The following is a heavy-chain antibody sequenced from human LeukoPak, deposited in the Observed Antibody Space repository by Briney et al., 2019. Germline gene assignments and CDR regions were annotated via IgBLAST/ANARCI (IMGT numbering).Heavy chain of an antibody. D-gene: IGHD3-10*01. V-gene: IGHV4-59*12. J-gene: IGHJ3*02. CDR2: IYHSGST. CDR3: ARGLWSDAFDI. CDR1: GGSISSYY. Sequence: PSETLSLTCTVSGGSISSYYWSWIRQPPGKGLEWIGYIYHSGSTNYNPSLKSRVTISVDTSKNQFSLKLSSVTAADTAVYYCARGLWSDAFDIWGQGTMVTVSS.